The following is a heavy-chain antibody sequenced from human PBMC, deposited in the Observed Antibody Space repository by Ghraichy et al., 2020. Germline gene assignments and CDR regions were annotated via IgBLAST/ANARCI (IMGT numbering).Heavy chain of an antibody. CDR3: ARGRYGYGSGGSCYAMGY. CDR1: GGAFSGYY. Sequence: SQTLSLTCAVYGGAFSGYYWSWIRQPPGKGLEWIGEINHSGSTNYNPSLKSRVTISVDTSKNQFSLKLSSVTAADTAVYYCARGRYGYGSGGSCYAMGYWGQGTLVTVSS. J-gene: IGHJ4*02. V-gene: IGHV4-34*01. CDR2: INHSGST. D-gene: IGHD2-15*01.